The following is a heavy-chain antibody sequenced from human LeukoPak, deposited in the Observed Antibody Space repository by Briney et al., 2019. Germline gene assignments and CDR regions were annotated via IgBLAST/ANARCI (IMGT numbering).Heavy chain of an antibody. CDR3: ARATSANEYSYGFHFDY. D-gene: IGHD5-18*01. CDR2: IIPCFGTV. CDR1: GTTFRSYA. J-gene: IGHJ4*02. V-gene: IGHV1-69*13. Sequence: SVKVSCKASGTTFRSYAINWVRQAPGQGLEWMGAIIPCFGTVKYAQKFQGRVTMTADESTSTAYMDLNYLRSDDTAVYFCARATSANEYSYGFHFDYWGQGTLVTVSS.